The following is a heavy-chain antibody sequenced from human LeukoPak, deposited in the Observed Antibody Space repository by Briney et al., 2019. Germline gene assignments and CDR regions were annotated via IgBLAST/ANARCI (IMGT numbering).Heavy chain of an antibody. CDR3: ARPDSSGYYYDY. Sequence: SETLSLTCTVSGGSISSYYWSWIRQPPGKGLEWIGYIYYSGSTNYNPSLKSRVTISVDTSKNQFSLKLSSVTAADTAVYYCARPDSSGYYYDYWGQGTLVTVSS. D-gene: IGHD3-22*01. J-gene: IGHJ4*02. V-gene: IGHV4-59*01. CDR1: GGSISSYY. CDR2: IYYSGST.